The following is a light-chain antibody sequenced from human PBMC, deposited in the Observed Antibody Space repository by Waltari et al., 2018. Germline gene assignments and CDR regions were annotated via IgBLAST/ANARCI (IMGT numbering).Light chain of an antibody. Sequence: EIVMTQSPATLSVSPGEKAPLSCRASQGVTNKLAWYQQKPGQAPRLLIFIASTRATGIPARFSGSGSGTEFTLTISSLQSEDFAVYYCQQYYNWPTTFGQGTRVEVK. CDR2: IAS. J-gene: IGKJ1*01. V-gene: IGKV3-15*01. CDR1: QGVTNK. CDR3: QQYYNWPTT.